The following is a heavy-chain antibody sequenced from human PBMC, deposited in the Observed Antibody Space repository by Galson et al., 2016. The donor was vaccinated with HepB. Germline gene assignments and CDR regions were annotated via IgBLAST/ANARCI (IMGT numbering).Heavy chain of an antibody. J-gene: IGHJ5*02. CDR1: GDSIRNYY. D-gene: IGHD1-26*01. CDR2: IYYSGSS. CDR3: AGGKLATGWGS. Sequence: SETLSLTCTVSGDSIRNYYWSWIRQPPGKGLEWIGYIYYSGSSIYNPPLKSRVTISVDTSKNQFSLKLTSVTAADTAVYFCAGGKLATGWGSWGQGILVVVSS. V-gene: IGHV4-59*01.